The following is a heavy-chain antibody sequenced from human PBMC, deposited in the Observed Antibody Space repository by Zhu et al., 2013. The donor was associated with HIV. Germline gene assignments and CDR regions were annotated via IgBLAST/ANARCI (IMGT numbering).Heavy chain of an antibody. V-gene: IGHV1-2*02. CDR3: ARDSIHRQQLVGNYYYYGMDV. CDR2: INPNSGGT. J-gene: IGHJ6*02. D-gene: IGHD6-13*01. Sequence: QVQLVQSGAEVKKPGASVKVSCKASGYTFTGYYMHWVRQAPGQGLEWMGWINPNSGGTNYAQKFQGRVTMTRDTSISTAYMELSRLRSDDTAVYYCARDSIHRQQLVGNYYYYGMDVWGQGTTVTVSS. CDR1: GYTFTGYY.